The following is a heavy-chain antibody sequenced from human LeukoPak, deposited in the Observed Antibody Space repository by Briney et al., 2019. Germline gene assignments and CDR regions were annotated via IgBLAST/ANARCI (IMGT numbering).Heavy chain of an antibody. CDR1: GGSIRSYY. V-gene: IGHV4-59*12. D-gene: IGHD2-8*02. CDR2: IYYRGTT. CDR3: ARDLGTTGFLDF. J-gene: IGHJ4*02. Sequence: PSETLSLTCTVSGGSIRSYYWTWIRRPPGKGLEYIGFIYYRGTTNYNPSLESRVTMSVDTSKNQFSLKLTSVTAADTAVYYCARDLGTTGFLDFWGQGTLVTVSS.